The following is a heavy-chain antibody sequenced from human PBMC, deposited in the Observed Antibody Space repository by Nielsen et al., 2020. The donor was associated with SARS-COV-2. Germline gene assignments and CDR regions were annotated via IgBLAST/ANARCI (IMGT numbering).Heavy chain of an antibody. J-gene: IGHJ3*02. CDR2: IWYDGSNK. CDR1: GFTFSSYG. CDR3: ARDKYRLLWGDAFDI. Sequence: GESLKISCAASGFTFSSYGMHWVRQAPGKGLEWVAVIWYDGSNKYYADSVKGRFTISRDNSKNTLYLQMNSLRAEDTAVYYCARDKYRLLWGDAFDIWGQGTMVTVSS. V-gene: IGHV3-33*01. D-gene: IGHD2-2*01.